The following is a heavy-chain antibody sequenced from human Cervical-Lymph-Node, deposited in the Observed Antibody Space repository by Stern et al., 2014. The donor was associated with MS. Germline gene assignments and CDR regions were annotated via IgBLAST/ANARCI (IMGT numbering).Heavy chain of an antibody. V-gene: IGHV4-30-2*01. CDR3: ARGHCSGGTCYFDS. D-gene: IGHD2-15*01. Sequence: QLPLQESDSRLVKPSQTLSLTCAASGGSVGSGGYSWNWIRRPAGKGLEGIGTIYCTGTAYNNPSFQSRVTISVDRSKSQFYLNLSSLTAADTAVYYCARGHCSGGTCYFDSWGQGTLVTVSS. CDR2: IYCTGTA. J-gene: IGHJ4*01. CDR1: GGSVGSGGYS.